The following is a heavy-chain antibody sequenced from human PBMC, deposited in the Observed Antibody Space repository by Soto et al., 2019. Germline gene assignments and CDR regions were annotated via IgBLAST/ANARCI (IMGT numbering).Heavy chain of an antibody. CDR2: ISDSGGTT. Sequence: EEQLLESGGGLVQPGGSLRLSCAASGFTFSGSAMSWVRQAPGKGLEWVSAISDSGGTTYYANSVKGRFTISRDNSKNTLFVQMNSLRAEDTAVYYCAKGATMIMVAPLGYWGQGTLLTVSS. J-gene: IGHJ4*02. CDR3: AKGATMIMVAPLGY. D-gene: IGHD3-22*01. V-gene: IGHV3-23*01. CDR1: GFTFSGSA.